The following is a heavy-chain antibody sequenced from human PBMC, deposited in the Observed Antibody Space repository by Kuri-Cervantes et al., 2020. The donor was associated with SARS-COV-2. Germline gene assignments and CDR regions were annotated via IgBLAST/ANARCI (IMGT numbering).Heavy chain of an antibody. CDR3: AKFQRGYQGMDV. Sequence: GESLKISCAASGLTFSSYAMSWVRQAPGKGLEWVSAISGSGGSTYYADSVKGRFTISRDNSKNTLYLQMNSLRAEDTAVYYCAKFQRGYQGMDVWGQGTTVTVSS. J-gene: IGHJ6*02. D-gene: IGHD5-18*01. CDR1: GLTFSSYA. CDR2: ISGSGGST. V-gene: IGHV3-23*01.